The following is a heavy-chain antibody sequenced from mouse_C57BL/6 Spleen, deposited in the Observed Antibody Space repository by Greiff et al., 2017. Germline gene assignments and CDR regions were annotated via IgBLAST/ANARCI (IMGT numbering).Heavy chain of an antibody. CDR1: GYTFTSYW. D-gene: IGHD2-2*01. Sequence: QVQLQQPGAELVKPGASVKMSCKASGYTFTSYWITWVKQRPGQGLEWIGDIYAGSGRTNYNAKFKSQATLTVDPSPSTDYMKISSLTSEDSAVYYCARRLEPYYYAMDYWGQGTSVTVSS. CDR3: ARRLEPYYYAMDY. V-gene: IGHV1-55*01. CDR2: IYAGSGRT. J-gene: IGHJ4*01.